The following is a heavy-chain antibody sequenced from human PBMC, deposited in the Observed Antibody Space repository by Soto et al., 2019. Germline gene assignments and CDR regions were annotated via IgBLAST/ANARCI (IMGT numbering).Heavy chain of an antibody. V-gene: IGHV4-34*01. CDR3: ARTYYYGSGSYTYYYYMDV. J-gene: IGHJ6*03. CDR2: INHSGST. D-gene: IGHD3-10*01. Sequence: SETLSLTXAVYGGSFSGYYWSWIRQPPGKGLEWIGEINHSGSTNYNPSLKSRVTISVDTSKNQFSLKLSSVTAADTAVYYCARTYYYGSGSYTYYYYMDVWGKGTTVTVSS. CDR1: GGSFSGYY.